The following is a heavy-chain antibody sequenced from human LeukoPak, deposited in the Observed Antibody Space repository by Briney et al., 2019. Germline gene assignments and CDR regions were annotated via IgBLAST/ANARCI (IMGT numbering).Heavy chain of an antibody. V-gene: IGHV4-39*01. CDR3: ARGIVVVAYYYYMDV. CDR2: IYYSGST. Sequence: SSETLSLTCTVSGGSISSSSYYWGWIRQPPGKGLEWIGSIYYSGSTYYNPSLKSRVTISVDTSKNQFPLKLSSVTATETAVYSCARGIVVVAYYYYMDVWGKGTTVTASS. D-gene: IGHD3-22*01. J-gene: IGHJ6*03. CDR1: GGSISSSSYY.